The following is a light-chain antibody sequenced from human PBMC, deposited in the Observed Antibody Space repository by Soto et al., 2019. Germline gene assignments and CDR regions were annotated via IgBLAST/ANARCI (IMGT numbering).Light chain of an antibody. J-gene: IGKJ5*01. Sequence: DIQLTQSPSFLSASVGDRVTITCRASQGISSYLAWYQQKPGKAPKLLIYAASTLQSGVPSRFSGSGSGTEFTLTISRLQPEDFATYYCQQLNSYPITCGQGTRREIK. CDR2: AAS. V-gene: IGKV1-9*01. CDR1: QGISSY. CDR3: QQLNSYPIT.